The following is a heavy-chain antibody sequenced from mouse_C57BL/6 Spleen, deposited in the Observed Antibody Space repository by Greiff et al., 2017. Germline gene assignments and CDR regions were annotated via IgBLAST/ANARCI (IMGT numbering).Heavy chain of an antibody. V-gene: IGHV1-82*01. Sequence: QVQLQQSGPELVKPGASVKISCKASGYAFSSSWMNWVKQRPGKGLEWIGRIYPGDGNTNYNGKFKGKATLTADKSSSTAYMQLSSLTSEDAAVYICARRRDYCGAMDYWGQGTSVTVSS. D-gene: IGHD2-1*01. CDR2: IYPGDGNT. CDR3: ARRRDYCGAMDY. J-gene: IGHJ4*01. CDR1: GYAFSSSW.